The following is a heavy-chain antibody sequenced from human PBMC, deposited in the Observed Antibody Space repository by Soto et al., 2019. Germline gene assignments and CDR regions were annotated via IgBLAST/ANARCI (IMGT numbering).Heavy chain of an antibody. J-gene: IGHJ4*02. Sequence: QVQLVESGGGVVQPGRSLRLSCAASGFTFSNYGMHWVRQAPGKGLEWVAVISYDGSNKYYADSVKGRFTISRDNSKNPMYLQLSRQRAEDKAVYYYARTEGYCSGGSCTLDSWGQGTMVTVSS. CDR3: ARTEGYCSGGSCTLDS. V-gene: IGHV3-30*03. CDR1: GFTFSNYG. CDR2: ISYDGSNK. D-gene: IGHD2-15*01.